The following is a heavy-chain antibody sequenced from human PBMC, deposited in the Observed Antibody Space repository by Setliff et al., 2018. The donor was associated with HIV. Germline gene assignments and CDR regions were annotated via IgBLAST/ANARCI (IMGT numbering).Heavy chain of an antibody. CDR1: SESINIHNW. CDR2: IYYSGST. CDR3: ARVLPRTGGIVVVLAAHMDV. D-gene: IGHD2-2*01. Sequence: SETLSLTCVVSSESINIHNWWTWVRQPPGKGLEWIGEIYYSGSTDYNPSLKSRVTISVDKSKKQLSLRLTSVTAADTAVYFCARVLPRTGGIVVVLAAHMDVWGKGTTVTVSS. J-gene: IGHJ6*03. V-gene: IGHV4-4*02.